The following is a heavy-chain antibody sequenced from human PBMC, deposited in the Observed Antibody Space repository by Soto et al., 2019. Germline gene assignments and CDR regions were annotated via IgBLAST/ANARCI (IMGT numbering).Heavy chain of an antibody. Sequence: QVQLVQSGAEVRTPGASVKVSCKASGYTFTSYDINWVRQATGQGPEWMGWMNPDSGNTGYVQKFQGRVTMTRNNAISTANMERSSLRTEDTAVCYCARSVGGSNVNFDYWGQGTLVTVSS. CDR2: MNPDSGNT. CDR1: GYTFTSYD. CDR3: ARSVGGSNVNFDY. J-gene: IGHJ4*02. V-gene: IGHV1-8*01. D-gene: IGHD3-10*01.